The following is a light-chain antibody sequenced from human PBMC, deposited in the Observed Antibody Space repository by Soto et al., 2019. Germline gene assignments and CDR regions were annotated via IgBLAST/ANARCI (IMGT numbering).Light chain of an antibody. J-gene: IGKJ3*01. Sequence: EIVMTQSPAPLSVSPGERATLSCRASQSVSSNFAWYQQKPGQAPRLLIYGASTRATGIPARFSGSGSGTEFTLTISSLQSEDFAVYYCQQYNNWPITFGPGTKVDIK. CDR2: GAS. CDR3: QQYNNWPIT. V-gene: IGKV3-15*01. CDR1: QSVSSN.